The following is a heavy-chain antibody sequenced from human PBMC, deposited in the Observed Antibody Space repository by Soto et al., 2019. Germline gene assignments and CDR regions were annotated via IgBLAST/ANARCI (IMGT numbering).Heavy chain of an antibody. J-gene: IGHJ4*02. CDR1: GNTFTSYD. Sequence: ASVKVSCKASGNTFTSYDINWVRQATGHGLGWMGWINPNSGNIGYAQKFQGRVTMTRDTAIRTAYMEVSRLRSDDTAVYYCARGGPDLATIGSFDYWGQGTLGTGS. V-gene: IGHV1-8*01. CDR2: INPNSGNI. CDR3: ARGGPDLATIGSFDY.